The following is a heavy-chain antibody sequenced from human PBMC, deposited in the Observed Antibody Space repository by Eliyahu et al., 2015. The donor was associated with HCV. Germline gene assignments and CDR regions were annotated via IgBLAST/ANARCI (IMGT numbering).Heavy chain of an antibody. Sequence: QVQLVQSGAEVKKPGASVKVSCKASGYTFTSYGISWVRQAPGQGAWGVGWVRPFNGNTNYAQKLQGRVTMTTDTSTSTAYMELRSLRSDDTAVYYCATQSGYYYDSSGYSHWGQGTLVTVSS. J-gene: IGHJ4*02. CDR3: ATQSGYYYDSSGYSH. CDR2: VRPFNGNT. D-gene: IGHD3-22*01. V-gene: IGHV1-18*01. CDR1: GYTFTSYG.